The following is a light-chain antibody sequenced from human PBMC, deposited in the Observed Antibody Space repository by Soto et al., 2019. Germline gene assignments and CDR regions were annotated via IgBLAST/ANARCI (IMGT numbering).Light chain of an antibody. V-gene: IGLV1-44*01. CDR1: NSNIGRNT. CDR3: AAWDESPNVPV. Sequence: QSVLTQPPSASRTPGQRVTISCSGSNSNIGRNTVNWYQQFPGAAPNLLIHSDNERPSGVPDRFSGSRSGTSASLAISGLQSEDEADYYCAAWDESPNVPVFGGGTKLTV. J-gene: IGLJ3*02. CDR2: SDN.